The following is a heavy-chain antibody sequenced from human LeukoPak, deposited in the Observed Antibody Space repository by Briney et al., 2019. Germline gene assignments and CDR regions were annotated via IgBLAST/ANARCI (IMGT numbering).Heavy chain of an antibody. J-gene: IGHJ3*02. D-gene: IGHD3-22*01. CDR3: ARDKKDYYDSSGYYYFAFDI. CDR1: GGSIRSYY. CDR2: IYYSGST. Sequence: TSETLSLTCTVSGGSIRSYYWSWIRQPPGKGLEWIGYIYYSGSTNYNPSLKSRVTISVDTSKNQFSLKLSSVTAADTAVYYCARDKKDYYDSSGYYYFAFDIWGQGTMVNVSS. V-gene: IGHV4-59*01.